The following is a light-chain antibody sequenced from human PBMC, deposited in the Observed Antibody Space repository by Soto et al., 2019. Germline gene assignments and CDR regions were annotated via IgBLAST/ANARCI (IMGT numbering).Light chain of an antibody. CDR3: HQRSSWPLT. Sequence: EIVMTQSPATLSVSLGERATLSCRASQSVSSNLAWYQQKPGQAPRLLIYGASTRATGIPARFSGSGSGTDFTLTISSLEPEDFAVYYCHQRSSWPLTFGGGTKVEIK. CDR1: QSVSSN. J-gene: IGKJ4*01. CDR2: GAS. V-gene: IGKV3-11*01.